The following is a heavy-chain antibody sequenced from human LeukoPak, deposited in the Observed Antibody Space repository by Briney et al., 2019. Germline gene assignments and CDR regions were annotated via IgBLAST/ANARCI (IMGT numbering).Heavy chain of an antibody. CDR3: ARDLGAVAGFSFDY. D-gene: IGHD6-13*01. V-gene: IGHV3-64*01. J-gene: IGHJ4*02. CDR1: GFTFSSYA. CDR2: ISSNGGST. Sequence: GGSLRLSCAASGFTFSSYAMHWVRQAPGKGLEYVSAISSNGGSTYYANSVKGRFTISRDNSKNTLYLQMNSLRAEDTAVYYCARDLGAVAGFSFDYWGQGTLVTVSS.